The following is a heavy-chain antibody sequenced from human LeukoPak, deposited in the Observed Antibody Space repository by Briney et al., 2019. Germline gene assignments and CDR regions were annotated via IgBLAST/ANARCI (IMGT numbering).Heavy chain of an antibody. Sequence: PSETLSLTCTVSGGSISSYYWSWIRQPPGKGLEWIGYIYYSGSTNYNPSLKSRVTISVDTSKNQFSLKLSSVTAADTAVYYCARVRGFGSSGYRGPFDYWGQGTLVTVSS. J-gene: IGHJ4*02. CDR2: IYYSGST. V-gene: IGHV4-59*12. CDR3: ARVRGFGSSGYRGPFDY. D-gene: IGHD3-22*01. CDR1: GGSISSYY.